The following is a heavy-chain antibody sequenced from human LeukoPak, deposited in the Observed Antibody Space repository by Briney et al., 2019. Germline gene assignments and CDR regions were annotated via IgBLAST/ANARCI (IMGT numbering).Heavy chain of an antibody. Sequence: SETLSLTCAVYGGSFSGYYWSWIRQPPGKVLELIGEINHSGSTNYNPSLKSRVTISVDTSKNQFSLKLSSVTAADTAVYYCARGLWFGETKPFDPWGQGTLVTVSS. CDR3: ARGLWFGETKPFDP. CDR1: GGSFSGYY. CDR2: INHSGST. J-gene: IGHJ5*02. V-gene: IGHV4-34*01. D-gene: IGHD3-10*01.